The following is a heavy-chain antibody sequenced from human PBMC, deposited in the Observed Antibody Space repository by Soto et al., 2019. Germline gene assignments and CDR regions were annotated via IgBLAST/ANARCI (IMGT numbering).Heavy chain of an antibody. CDR2: IYYSGST. D-gene: IGHD2-2*01. J-gene: IGHJ4*02. V-gene: IGHV4-59*08. CDR3: ARHIVVVPAAIGPEYYFDY. Sequence: SETLSLTCTVSGGSISSYYWSWIRQPPGKGLEWIGYIYYSGSTNYNPSLKSRVTISVDTSKNQFSLKLSSVTAADTAVYYCARHIVVVPAAIGPEYYFDYWGQGTLVTVSS. CDR1: GGSISSYY.